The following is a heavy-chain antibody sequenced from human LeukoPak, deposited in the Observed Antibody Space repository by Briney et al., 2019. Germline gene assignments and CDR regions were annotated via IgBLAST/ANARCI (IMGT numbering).Heavy chain of an antibody. CDR3: AKGSSGSYHWGAFDI. CDR1: GFTFSSYA. CDR2: ISGSGGST. V-gene: IGHV3-23*01. D-gene: IGHD1-26*01. J-gene: IGHJ3*02. Sequence: PGGSLRLSCAASGFTFSSYAMSWVRQAPGKGLEWVSAISGSGGSTYYADSVKGRFTISRDNSKNTLYLQMNGLRAEDTAVYYCAKGSSGSYHWGAFDIWGQGTMVTVSS.